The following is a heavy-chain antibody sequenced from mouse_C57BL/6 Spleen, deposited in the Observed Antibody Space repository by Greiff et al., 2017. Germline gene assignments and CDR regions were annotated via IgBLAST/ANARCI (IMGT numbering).Heavy chain of an antibody. CDR1: GFTFSDYY. CDR3: ARDGGPGYYFDY. Sequence: EVKLVESEGGLVQPGSSMKLSCTASGFTFSDYYMAWVRQVPEKGLEWVANINYDGSSTYYLDSLKSRFIISRDNAKNILYLQMSSLKSEDTATYYCARDGGPGYYFDYWGQGTTLTVSS. CDR2: INYDGSST. V-gene: IGHV5-16*01. J-gene: IGHJ2*01.